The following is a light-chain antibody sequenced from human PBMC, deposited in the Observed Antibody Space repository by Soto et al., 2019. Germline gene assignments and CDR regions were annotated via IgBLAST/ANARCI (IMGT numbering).Light chain of an antibody. CDR2: ASS. CDR1: QGIGTY. Sequence: IQLTQSPSSLSPSVGDRATVTCRASQGIGTYLVWYQQKGGKAPTVLINASSTLQTGVPSRFSGTGSGTDFSLTISSLHPEDVATYYCQQVDSYPRTFGQGTKVEIK. J-gene: IGKJ1*01. V-gene: IGKV1-9*01. CDR3: QQVDSYPRT.